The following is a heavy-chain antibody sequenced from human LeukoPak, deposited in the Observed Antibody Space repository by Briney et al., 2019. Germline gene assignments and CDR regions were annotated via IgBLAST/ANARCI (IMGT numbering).Heavy chain of an antibody. CDR1: GFTFSSYA. J-gene: IGHJ4*02. CDR3: AGDVFYYDSSGYYPSSDY. CDR2: ISGTGGST. D-gene: IGHD3-22*01. V-gene: IGHV3-23*01. Sequence: GGSLRLSCAASGFTFSSYAITWVRQAPGKGLEWVSAISGTGGSTYYAGSVKGRFTISRDNSKSTLYLQMNSLRAEDTAVYYCAGDVFYYDSSGYYPSSDYWGLGTLVIVSS.